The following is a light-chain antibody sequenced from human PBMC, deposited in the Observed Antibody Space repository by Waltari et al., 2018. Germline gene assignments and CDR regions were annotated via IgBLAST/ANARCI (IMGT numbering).Light chain of an antibody. Sequence: QSVLTQPPSASGTPGQRVTISCSGSNSNIGTNGVNWYQQVPGTAPKLLIYNNSDRAPGVPARFSASKSGTSASLAISGLQSEDEANYYCGAWDDSPNVVVFGGGTKLTVL. J-gene: IGLJ2*01. CDR1: NSNIGTNG. V-gene: IGLV1-44*01. CDR3: GAWDDSPNVVV. CDR2: NNS.